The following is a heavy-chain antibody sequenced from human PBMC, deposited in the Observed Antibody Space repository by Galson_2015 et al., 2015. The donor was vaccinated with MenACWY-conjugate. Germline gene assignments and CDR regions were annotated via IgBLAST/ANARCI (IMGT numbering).Heavy chain of an antibody. CDR3: ARSYVPGSDRKNYYMDV. CDR2: VNSDGSGT. V-gene: IGHV3-74*01. CDR1: GFTFSSYW. J-gene: IGHJ6*03. Sequence: SLRLSCAASGFTFSSYWMHWVRQAPGKGLEWVSRVNSDGSGTGYADSVKGRFTISRDNAKNMLLLQMNSLKVEDTAVYYCARSYVPGSDRKNYYMDVWGRGTTATVSS. D-gene: IGHD3-16*01.